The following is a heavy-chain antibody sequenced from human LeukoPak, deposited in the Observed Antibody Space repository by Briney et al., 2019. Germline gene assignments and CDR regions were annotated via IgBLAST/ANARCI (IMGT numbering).Heavy chain of an antibody. CDR3: ARVGINYDFWSGYSS. CDR2: ISAYNGNT. D-gene: IGHD3-3*01. Sequence: GASVKVSCKASGYTFTSYGISWVRQAPGQGLEWMGWISAYNGNTNYAQKLQGRVTMTTDTSTSTAYMELRSLRSDDTAVYYCARVGINYDFWSGYSSWGQGTLVIVSS. CDR1: GYTFTSYG. J-gene: IGHJ5*02. V-gene: IGHV1-18*01.